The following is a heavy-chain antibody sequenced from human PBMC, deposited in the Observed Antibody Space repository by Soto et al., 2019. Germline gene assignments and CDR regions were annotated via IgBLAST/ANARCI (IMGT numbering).Heavy chain of an antibody. D-gene: IGHD3-22*01. CDR1: GYTFTSCY. CDR3: VRVGPYYESNGYYYFDY. CDR2: INPDGGST. J-gene: IGHJ4*02. V-gene: IGHV1-46*01. Sequence: ASVKVSCKASGYTFTSCYIHWVRQAPGQGLEWMAIINPDGGSTSCAQKFQGRVTVTRDTPTTTVYMELSSLRSEDTAVYFCVRVGPYYESNGYYYFDYWGQGTPVTVSS.